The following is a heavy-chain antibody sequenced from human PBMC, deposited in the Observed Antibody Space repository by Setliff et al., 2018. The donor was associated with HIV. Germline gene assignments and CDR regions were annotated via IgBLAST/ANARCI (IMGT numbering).Heavy chain of an antibody. CDR3: ARDYRTTDILSSGYMDV. V-gene: IGHV1-2*02. CDR2: ISPNNGDT. J-gene: IGHJ6*03. Sequence: ASVKVSCKASGYTFTDYFMHWVRQAPGQGLEWMGWISPNNGDTNIPQTFQGRATMTRDTSVNTAFMELSNLRSDDTAVYYCARDYRTTDILSSGYMDVWGKGTTVTVSS. D-gene: IGHD3-9*01. CDR1: GYTFTDYF.